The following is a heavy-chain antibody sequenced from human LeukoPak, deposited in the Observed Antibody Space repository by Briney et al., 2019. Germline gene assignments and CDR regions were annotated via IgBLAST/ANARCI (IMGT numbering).Heavy chain of an antibody. CDR1: GFTFSSYA. J-gene: IGHJ4*02. D-gene: IGHD1-14*01. V-gene: IGHV3-30-3*01. CDR3: ARETESFDY. CDR2: ITYDGSNK. Sequence: AGGSLRLSCAASGFTFSSYAMHWVRQAPGKGLEWVAVITYDGSNKYYADSVKGRFTISRDNSKNTLYVQMNSLRAEDTAVYYCARETESFDYWGQGTLVTVSS.